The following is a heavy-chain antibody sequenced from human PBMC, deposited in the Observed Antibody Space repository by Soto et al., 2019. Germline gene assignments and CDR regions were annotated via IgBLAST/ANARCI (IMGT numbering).Heavy chain of an antibody. CDR1: GFSFSSYF. CDR2: VPGDGSRA. J-gene: IGHJ6*02. V-gene: IGHV3-74*01. D-gene: IGHD1-26*01. Sequence: EVQLVESGGGSVQPGGSLRLSCAASGFSFSSYFMAWVRQAPGEGLVSVSHVPGDGSRASYADSVRGRVTIARDNAKNTLDLQMDSLRDEDTAIYYCARENWYSLDVWGQGTTVTVSS. CDR3: ARENWYSLDV.